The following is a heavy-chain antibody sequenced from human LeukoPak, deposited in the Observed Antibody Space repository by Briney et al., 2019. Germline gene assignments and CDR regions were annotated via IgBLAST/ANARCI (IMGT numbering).Heavy chain of an antibody. V-gene: IGHV4-39*01. J-gene: IGHJ6*03. Sequence: SETLSLTCTVSGGSISSSSYYWGWIRQPPGKGLEWIGSIYYSGSTYYNPSLKSRVTISVDTSKNQFSLKLSSVTAADTAVYYCARTEVDIVVVPAAMSDGRNYYYYMDVWGKGTTVTVSS. CDR1: GGSISSSSYY. CDR2: IYYSGST. CDR3: ARTEVDIVVVPAAMSDGRNYYYYMDV. D-gene: IGHD2-2*03.